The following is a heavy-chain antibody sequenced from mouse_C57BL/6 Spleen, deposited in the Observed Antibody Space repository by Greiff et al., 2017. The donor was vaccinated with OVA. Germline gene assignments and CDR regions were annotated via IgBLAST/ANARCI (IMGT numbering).Heavy chain of an antibody. CDR1: GYAFSSYW. D-gene: IGHD4-1*01. J-gene: IGHJ2*01. CDR3: ARSGDWDGDY. CDR2: IYPGDGDT. V-gene: IGHV1-80*01. Sequence: QVQLKESGAELVKPGASVKISCKASGYAFSSYWMNWVKQRPGKGLEWIGQIYPGDGDTNYNGKFKGKATLTADKSSSTAYMQLSSLTSEDSAVYFCARSGDWDGDYWGQGTTLTVSS.